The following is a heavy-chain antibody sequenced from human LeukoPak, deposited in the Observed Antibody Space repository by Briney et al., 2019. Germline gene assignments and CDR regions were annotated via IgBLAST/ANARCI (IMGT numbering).Heavy chain of an antibody. J-gene: IGHJ4*02. CDR3: AKGGYCSSTSCYGGKVDY. CDR2: ISGSGGST. D-gene: IGHD2-2*01. V-gene: IGHV3-23*01. CDR1: GFTFSSYA. Sequence: GGSLRLSCAASGFTFSSYAMSWVRQAPGKGLEWVSAISGSGGSTYYADSVKGRFTISRDNSKNTLYLQMNSLRAEDTAVYYCAKGGYCSSTSCYGGKVDYRGQGTLVTVSS.